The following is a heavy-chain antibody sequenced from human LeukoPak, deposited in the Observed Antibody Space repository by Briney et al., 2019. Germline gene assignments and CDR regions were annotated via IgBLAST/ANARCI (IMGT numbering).Heavy chain of an antibody. Sequence: SETLSLTCTVSGGSMSSYYWSWIRRHPGKGLEWIGFIYYSGSTNYNPSLRSRVTISVDTSKNQFSLRLSSVTAADTAVYYCARDRPPGDAFDIWGQGTMVTVSS. CDR2: IYYSGST. CDR1: GGSMSSYY. CDR3: ARDRPPGDAFDI. V-gene: IGHV4-59*01. J-gene: IGHJ3*02.